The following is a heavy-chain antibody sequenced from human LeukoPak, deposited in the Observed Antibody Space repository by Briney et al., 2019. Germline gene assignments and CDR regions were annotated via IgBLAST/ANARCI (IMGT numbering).Heavy chain of an antibody. Sequence: GGSLRLSCAASGFTFSSYAMHWVRQAPGKGLEWVAVISYDGSNKYYADSVKGRFTISRDNSKNTLYLQMNSLRAEDTAVYYCAKAGTYYYDSSGSTWGQGTLVTVSS. CDR1: GFTFSSYA. V-gene: IGHV3-30-3*01. J-gene: IGHJ5*02. CDR3: AKAGTYYYDSSGST. CDR2: ISYDGSNK. D-gene: IGHD3-22*01.